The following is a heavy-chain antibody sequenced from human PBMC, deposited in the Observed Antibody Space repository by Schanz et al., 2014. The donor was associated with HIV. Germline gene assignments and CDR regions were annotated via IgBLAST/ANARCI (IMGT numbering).Heavy chain of an antibody. J-gene: IGHJ4*02. CDR1: GFNFNNYA. Sequence: EVQLLESGGGLEQPGGSLRLSCAASGFNFNNYAMTWVRQAPGKGLEWVSAISATGGSTYYADSVKGRFTISRDNSKNTLYLQMNSLRPEDTAVYYCAKGLTIWLQPPFDYWGQGTLVTVSS. CDR3: AKGLTIWLQPPFDY. D-gene: IGHD5-12*01. V-gene: IGHV3-23*01. CDR2: ISATGGST.